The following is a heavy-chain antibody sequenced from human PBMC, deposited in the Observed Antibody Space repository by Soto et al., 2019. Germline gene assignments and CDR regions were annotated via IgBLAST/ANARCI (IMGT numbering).Heavy chain of an antibody. CDR2: ISAYNGNT. CDR3: ARLTPIPRYGVYGSGSSYYYYYGMDV. D-gene: IGHD3-10*01. Sequence: WASVKVSCKASGYTFTSYGISWVRQAPGQGLEWMGWISAYNGNTNYAQKLQGRVTMTTDTSTSTAYMELRSLRSDDTAVYYCARLTPIPRYGVYGSGSSYYYYYGMDVWGQGTTVTVSS. CDR1: GYTFTSYG. J-gene: IGHJ6*02. V-gene: IGHV1-18*01.